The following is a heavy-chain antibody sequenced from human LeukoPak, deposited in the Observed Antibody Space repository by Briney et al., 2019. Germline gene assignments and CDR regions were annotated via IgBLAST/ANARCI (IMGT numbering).Heavy chain of an antibody. CDR2: IYYNGNT. V-gene: IGHV4-38-2*02. CDR3: ARDGYCSSTSCYSLDV. J-gene: IGHJ6*04. CDR1: GYSISSGYY. Sequence: PSETLSLTCSVSGYSISSGYYWGWIRQPPGKGLEWIGCIYYNGNTYYSPSLKSRVTISIDTSKNQLSLKLSSVTAADTAMYYCARDGYCSSTSCYSLDVWGKGTTVTVSS. D-gene: IGHD2-2*02.